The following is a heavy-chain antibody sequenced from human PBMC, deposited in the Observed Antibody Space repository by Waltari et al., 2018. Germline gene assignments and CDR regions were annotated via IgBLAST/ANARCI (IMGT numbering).Heavy chain of an antibody. CDR2: INNGGGT. D-gene: IGHD3-10*01. CDR3: ARGGVPDYYGSGSPYRNWFDP. J-gene: IGHJ5*02. V-gene: IGHV4-34*02. Sequence: QVQLKQWGAGTLKPSDTLSLTCGVYGGSFSGYHWTWVRQSPGKGLEWMGEINNGGGTNYSPSLKSRVTISVDASKNQFSLFVRSVTAADTAVYYCARGGVPDYYGSGSPYRNWFDPWGQGTLVTVSS. CDR1: GGSFSGYH.